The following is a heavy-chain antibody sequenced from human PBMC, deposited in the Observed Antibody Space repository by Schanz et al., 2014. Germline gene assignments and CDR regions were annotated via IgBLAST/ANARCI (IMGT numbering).Heavy chain of an antibody. D-gene: IGHD1-26*01. Sequence: QAELVESGGGVVQPGGSLRLSCEASGFIFSNHGMNWVRQAPGKGLEWVAFIQHDGSRTYYTASLKGRVTISRDNSNHTLYLQMNSLRADDTAVYYCAKELYSGSHYGWFDPWGQGTLVTVSS. CDR1: GFIFSNHG. J-gene: IGHJ5*02. CDR2: IQHDGSRT. V-gene: IGHV3-30*02. CDR3: AKELYSGSHYGWFDP.